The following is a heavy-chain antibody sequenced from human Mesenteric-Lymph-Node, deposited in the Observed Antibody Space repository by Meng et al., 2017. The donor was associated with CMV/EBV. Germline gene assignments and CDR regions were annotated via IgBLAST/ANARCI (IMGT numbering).Heavy chain of an antibody. CDR2: ISSDGSST. CDR1: GFTFSSYS. CDR3: ARAHGRYDY. J-gene: IGHJ4*02. D-gene: IGHD3-16*02. Sequence: GESLKISCAASGFTFSSYSMNWVRQAPGKGLEWVSSISSDGSSTNYADSVKGRFTISRDNAKNTLYLQMNSMRAEDTAVYYCARAHGRYDYWGQGTLVTVSS. V-gene: IGHV3-21*01.